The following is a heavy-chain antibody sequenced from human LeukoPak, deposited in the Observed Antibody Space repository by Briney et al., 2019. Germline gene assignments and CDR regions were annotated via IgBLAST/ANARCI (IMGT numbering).Heavy chain of an antibody. CDR2: IKQDGSQT. CDR1: GFTSSDYY. V-gene: IGHV3-7*01. CDR3: ARESGSVTSEVDFDY. Sequence: PGGSLRLSCAASGFTSSDYYMSWIRQAPGKGLEWVATIKQDGSQTYYVDSVKGRFTISRDNAKNSLYLQMNSLRAEDTAVYYCARESGSVTSEVDFDYWGQGTLVTVSS. D-gene: IGHD4-17*01. J-gene: IGHJ4*02.